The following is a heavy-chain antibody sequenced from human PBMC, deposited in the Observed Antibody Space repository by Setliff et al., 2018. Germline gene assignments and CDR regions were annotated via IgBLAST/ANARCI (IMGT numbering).Heavy chain of an antibody. J-gene: IGHJ3*02. CDR3: ARDLKGYYYDSSGYRHDAFDI. D-gene: IGHD3-22*01. V-gene: IGHV3-23*01. CDR2: ITGSGGGT. CDR1: GFTFSSYA. Sequence: GSLRLSCAASGFTFSSYAMSWVRQAPGKGLEWVSLITGSGGGTYYADSVKGRLTISRDDSKNTLYLQMNSLRAEDTAVYYCARDLKGYYYDSSGYRHDAFDIWGRGTMVTVSS.